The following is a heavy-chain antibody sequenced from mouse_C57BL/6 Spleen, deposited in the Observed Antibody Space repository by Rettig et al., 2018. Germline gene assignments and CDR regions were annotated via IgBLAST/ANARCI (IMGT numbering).Heavy chain of an antibody. J-gene: IGHJ2*01. Sequence: EVQLQQSGPVLVKPGASVKMSCKASGYTFTDYYMNWVKQSHGKSLEWIGVINPYNGGTSYNQKLKGKATLTVDKSSSTAYMELNSLTSEDSAVYYCARSDYYGSSFDYWGQGTTLTVSS. CDR3: ARSDYYGSSFDY. CDR1: GYTFTDYY. V-gene: IGHV1-19*01. CDR2: INPYNGGT. D-gene: IGHD1-1*01.